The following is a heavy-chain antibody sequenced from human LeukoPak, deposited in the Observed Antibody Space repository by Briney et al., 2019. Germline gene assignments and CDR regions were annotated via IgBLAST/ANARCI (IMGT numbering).Heavy chain of an antibody. CDR1: GFTFSSYS. Sequence: PGGSLRLSCAASGFTFSSYSMNWVRQAPGKGLEWVAVIWYDGSNKYYADSVKGRFTISRDNSKNTLYLQMNSLRAEDTAVYYCARDAPSPYYDFWSGYYRDYYYYGMDVWGQGTTVTVSS. CDR2: IWYDGSNK. J-gene: IGHJ6*02. V-gene: IGHV3-33*08. D-gene: IGHD3-3*01. CDR3: ARDAPSPYYDFWSGYYRDYYYYGMDV.